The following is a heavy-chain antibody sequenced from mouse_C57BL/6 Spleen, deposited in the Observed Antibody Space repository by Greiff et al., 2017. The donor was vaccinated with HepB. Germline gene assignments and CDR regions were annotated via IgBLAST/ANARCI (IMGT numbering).Heavy chain of an antibody. CDR1: GFTFSNYW. Sequence: EVQGVESGGGLVQPGGSMKLSCVASGFTFSNYWMNWVRQSPEKGLEWVAQIRLKSDNYATHYAESVKGRFTISRDDSKSSVYLQMNNLRAEDTGIYYCTDLSYYGDYWGQGTSVTVSS. CDR3: TDLSYYGDY. D-gene: IGHD1-1*01. CDR2: IRLKSDNYAT. J-gene: IGHJ4*01. V-gene: IGHV6-3*01.